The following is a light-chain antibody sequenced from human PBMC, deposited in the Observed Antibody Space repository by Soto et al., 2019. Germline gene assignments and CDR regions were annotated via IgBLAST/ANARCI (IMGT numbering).Light chain of an antibody. Sequence: PGERATRSCRAVQSVSSTYLAWYQQKPGQAPRLLIYDASRRASGIPDRFSGSGSGTDFTLTISRLEPEDFAVYYCQQYGGSFPPFGQGTKVDIK. CDR2: DAS. V-gene: IGKV3-20*01. CDR3: QQYGGSFPP. J-gene: IGKJ1*01. CDR1: QSVSSTY.